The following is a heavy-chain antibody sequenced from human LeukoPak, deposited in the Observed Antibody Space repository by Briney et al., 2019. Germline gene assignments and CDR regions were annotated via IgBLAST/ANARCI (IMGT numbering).Heavy chain of an antibody. D-gene: IGHD2-2*01. CDR3: ARHYCSSTSCLPDY. CDR1: GFTFRSYE. J-gene: IGHJ4*02. V-gene: IGHV3-48*03. Sequence: AGGSLRLSCAASGFTFRSYEMNWVRQAPGTGLGWVSYISSSGSTIYYADSVKGRFTISRDNAKNSLYLQMSSLRAEDTAVYYCARHYCSSTSCLPDYWGQGTLVTVSS. CDR2: ISSSGSTI.